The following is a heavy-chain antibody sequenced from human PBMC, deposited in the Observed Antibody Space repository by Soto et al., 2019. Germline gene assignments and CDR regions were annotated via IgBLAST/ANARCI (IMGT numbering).Heavy chain of an antibody. J-gene: IGHJ4*02. CDR2: VSSGSSNI. D-gene: IGHD2-15*01. V-gene: IGHV3-21*01. CDR1: GFAFRSYN. Sequence: EVQLVESGGGLVKPGGSLTLSCAASGFAFRSYNMNWVPQAPGKGLEWVASVSSGSSNIYYADSVKGRFTISRDNAKNSLFLKMDSLRAKASAVYYCASATVVAATFDFWGQGTLVTVSS. CDR3: ASATVVAATFDF.